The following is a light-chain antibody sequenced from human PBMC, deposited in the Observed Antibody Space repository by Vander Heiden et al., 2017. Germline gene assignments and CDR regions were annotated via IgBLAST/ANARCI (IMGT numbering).Light chain of an antibody. J-gene: IGLJ3*02. V-gene: IGLV3-1*01. CDR3: QAWDSRTAV. Sequence: YAVTQPPSVSVSPGHTATITCSGDKMGEKSVCWYQQKPGQSPILVIYQDNKRPSGIPDRFSGSNSGNTAALTISGTQALDEADYYCQAWDSRTAVFGGGTKLTVL. CDR1: KMGEKS. CDR2: QDN.